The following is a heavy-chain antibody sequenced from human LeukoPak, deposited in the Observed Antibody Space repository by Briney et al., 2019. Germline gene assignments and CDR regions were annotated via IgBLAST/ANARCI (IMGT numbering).Heavy chain of an antibody. CDR1: GFTFSSYG. CDR3: AKDGRWLQPPIFDY. J-gene: IGHJ4*02. Sequence: GRSLRLSCAASGFTFSSYGMHWVRQAPGKGLEWVAVISYDGSNKYYADSVKGRFTISRDNSKNTLYLQMNSLRAEDTAVYYCAKDGRWLQPPIFDYWGQGTLVTVSS. CDR2: ISYDGSNK. V-gene: IGHV3-30*18. D-gene: IGHD5-24*01.